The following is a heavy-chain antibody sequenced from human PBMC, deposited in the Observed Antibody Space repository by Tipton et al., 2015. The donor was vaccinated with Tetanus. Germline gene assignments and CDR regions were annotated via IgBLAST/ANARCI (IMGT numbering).Heavy chain of an antibody. CDR3: ARSYSSSWYYYGMDV. CDR1: GGSISSSSYY. CDR2: IYYSGST. Sequence: TLSLTCTVSGGSISSSSYYWGWIRQPPGKGLEWIGSIYYSGSTYYNPSLKSRVTISVDTSKNQFSLKLSSVTAADTAVYYYARSYSSSWYYYGMDVWGQGTTVTVSS. J-gene: IGHJ6*02. D-gene: IGHD6-13*01. V-gene: IGHV4-39*07.